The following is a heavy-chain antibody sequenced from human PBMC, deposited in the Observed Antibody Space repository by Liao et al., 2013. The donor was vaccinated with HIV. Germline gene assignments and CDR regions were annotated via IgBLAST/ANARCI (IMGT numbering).Heavy chain of an antibody. CDR1: WGSFNSYY. Sequence: QEQLQQWGAGLLKPSETLSLTCAPSWGSFNSYYWTWIRQSPGRGLEWIGDINHRGDTNYNPSLRRRLTISVDTSKSHFSLKLTSVTAADSAIYYCTRSPWVDCGSDCDIFWHFDVWGRGTLVTVSS. J-gene: IGHJ2*01. CDR3: TRSPWVDCGSDCDIFWHFDV. CDR2: INHRGDT. D-gene: IGHD2-21*01. V-gene: IGHV4-34*01.